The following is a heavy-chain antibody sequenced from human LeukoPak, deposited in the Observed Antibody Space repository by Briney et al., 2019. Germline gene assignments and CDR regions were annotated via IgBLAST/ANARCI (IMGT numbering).Heavy chain of an antibody. CDR1: GYTFTSYW. V-gene: IGHV5-51*01. Sequence: GESLKISCQGSGYTFTSYWIGWVRQMPVKGLEWMGIIYPGDSDTRYSPSFQGQVTISADKSISTAYLQWSSLKASDTAMYYCARGEIGSGSYYDNWFDPWGQGTLVTVSS. CDR3: ARGEIGSGSYYDNWFDP. D-gene: IGHD3-10*01. CDR2: IYPGDSDT. J-gene: IGHJ5*02.